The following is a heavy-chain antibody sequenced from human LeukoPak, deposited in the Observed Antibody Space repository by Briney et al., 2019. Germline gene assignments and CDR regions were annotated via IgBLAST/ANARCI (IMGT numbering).Heavy chain of an antibody. V-gene: IGHV4-59*01. J-gene: IGHJ6*02. CDR2: IFCSGST. CDR3: ARVPYYYYYGMDV. Sequence: SETLSLTCTVSGGSISSYYWSWIRQPPGKGLEWIGYIFCSGSTNYNPSLKSRVTISVDTSKNQFSLKVSSVTAADTAVYYCARVPYYYYYGMDVWGQGITVTVSS. CDR1: GGSISSYY.